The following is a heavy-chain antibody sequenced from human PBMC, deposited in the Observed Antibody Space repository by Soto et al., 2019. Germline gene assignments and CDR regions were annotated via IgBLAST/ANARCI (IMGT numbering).Heavy chain of an antibody. CDR3: ARLSLGPVAGTRSGMDV. D-gene: IGHD6-19*01. J-gene: IGHJ6*02. V-gene: IGHV4-39*01. CDR1: GGSISSGSYY. Sequence: SETLSLTCTVSGGSISSGSYYWCWIRQPPGKGLEWIGSMYYSWSTYYNPSLKSRVTTSVDTSKNQFSLKLSSVTAADTAVYYCARLSLGPVAGTRSGMDVWGQGTTVTVS. CDR2: MYYSWST.